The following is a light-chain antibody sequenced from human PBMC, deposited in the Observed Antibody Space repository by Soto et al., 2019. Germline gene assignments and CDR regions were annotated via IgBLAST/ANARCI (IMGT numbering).Light chain of an antibody. CDR3: QQYGSSPMYT. Sequence: EIVLTQSPGTLSLSPGERAPLSCRASQSVSSSYLAWYQQKPGQAPRLLIYGASSRATGIPDRFSGSGSGTDFTLTISRLEPEDFAVYSCQQYGSSPMYTFGQGTKLEIK. V-gene: IGKV3-20*01. J-gene: IGKJ2*01. CDR1: QSVSSSY. CDR2: GAS.